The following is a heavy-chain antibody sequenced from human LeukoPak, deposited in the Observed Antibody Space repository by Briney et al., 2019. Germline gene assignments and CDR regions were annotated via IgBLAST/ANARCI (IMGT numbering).Heavy chain of an antibody. J-gene: IGHJ4*02. CDR2: ISSSSSTI. D-gene: IGHD4-17*01. V-gene: IGHV3-48*01. CDR3: ARQRAGFTVTTSDY. Sequence: GGSLRLSCAASGFIFTSYSMNWVRQAPGKGLEWVSYISSSSSTIYYADSVKGRFTISRDNAKNSLYLQMNSLRAEDTAAYYCARQRAGFTVTTSDYWGQGTLVTVSS. CDR1: GFIFTSYS.